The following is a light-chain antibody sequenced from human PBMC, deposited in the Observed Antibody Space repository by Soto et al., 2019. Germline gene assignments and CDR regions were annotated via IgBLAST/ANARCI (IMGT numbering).Light chain of an antibody. Sequence: EIVLTQSPATLSLSPGERATLSCRASQSVSRYLAWYQHKPGQAPRLLIYDASKRATGIPARFSGSGSGTDFTLTTSSLEPEDIAVYYCQQRSNWPPTWTFGQGTRVEIK. CDR1: QSVSRY. CDR3: QQRSNWPPTWT. J-gene: IGKJ1*01. V-gene: IGKV3-11*01. CDR2: DAS.